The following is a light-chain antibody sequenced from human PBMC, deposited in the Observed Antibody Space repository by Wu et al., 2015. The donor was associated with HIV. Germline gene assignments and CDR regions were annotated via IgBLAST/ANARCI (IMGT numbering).Light chain of an antibody. J-gene: IGKJ3*01. Sequence: VVMTQSPATLSVSPGERATLSCRASQSVSGSYLAWYQQKPGQAPRLLIYGASSRATDIPDRFSGSGSGTDFTLIISRLEPEDFAVYYCQQYGSSPFTFGPGTKVDIK. CDR3: QQYGSSPFT. CDR1: QSVSGSY. V-gene: IGKV3-20*01. CDR2: GAS.